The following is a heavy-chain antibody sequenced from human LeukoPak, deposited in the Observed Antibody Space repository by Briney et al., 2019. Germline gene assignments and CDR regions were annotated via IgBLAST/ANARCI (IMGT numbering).Heavy chain of an antibody. CDR1: GGSISSYY. J-gene: IGHJ6*02. V-gene: IGHV4-4*07. CDR3: ARDRGTMVRGVTSGMDV. D-gene: IGHD3-10*01. Sequence: SETLSLTCTVSGGSISSYYWSWIQQPAGKGLEWIGRIYTSGSTNYNPSLKSRVTMSVDTSKNQFSLKLSSVTAADTAVYYCARDRGTMVRGVTSGMDVWGQGTTVTVSS. CDR2: IYTSGST.